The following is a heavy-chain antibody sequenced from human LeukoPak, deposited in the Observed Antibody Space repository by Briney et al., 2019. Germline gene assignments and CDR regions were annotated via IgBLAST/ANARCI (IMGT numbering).Heavy chain of an antibody. V-gene: IGHV3-74*01. CDR2: INSDGSST. D-gene: IGHD5-24*01. CDR3: ATQDGYNLN. J-gene: IGHJ4*02. Sequence: PGGSLRLSCAASGFTFSKHWMHWVRQAPGKGLVWVSRINSDGSSTTYADSVKGRFTISRDNSKNTLYLQMNSLRAEDTAVYYCATQDGYNLNWGQGTLVTVSS. CDR1: GFTFSKHW.